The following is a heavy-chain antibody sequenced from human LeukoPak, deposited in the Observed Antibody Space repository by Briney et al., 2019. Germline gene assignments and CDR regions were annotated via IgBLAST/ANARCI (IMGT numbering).Heavy chain of an antibody. Sequence: PSETLSLTCTVSNASISSNTYYRAWIRQPPGKGLEWIGEINHSGSTNYNPSLKSRVTISVDTSKNQFSLKLSSVTAADTAVYYCARVGASIAARPLTSDYWGQGTLVTVSS. D-gene: IGHD6-6*01. J-gene: IGHJ4*02. CDR3: ARVGASIAARPLTSDY. CDR2: INHSGST. V-gene: IGHV4-39*07. CDR1: NASISSNTYY.